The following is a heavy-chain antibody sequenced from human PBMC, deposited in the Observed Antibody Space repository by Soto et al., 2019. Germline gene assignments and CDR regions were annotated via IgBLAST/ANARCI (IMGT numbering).Heavy chain of an antibody. V-gene: IGHV4-61*01. D-gene: IGHD3-10*01. Sequence: SETLSLTCTVSGGSVSSGSYYWSWIRQPPGKGLEWIGYIYYSGSTNYNPSLKSRVTISVDTSKNQFSLKLSSVTAADTAVYYCARERFGENHYYYYGMAVWGQGTTVTVSS. J-gene: IGHJ6*02. CDR3: ARERFGENHYYYYGMAV. CDR1: GGSVSSGSYY. CDR2: IYYSGST.